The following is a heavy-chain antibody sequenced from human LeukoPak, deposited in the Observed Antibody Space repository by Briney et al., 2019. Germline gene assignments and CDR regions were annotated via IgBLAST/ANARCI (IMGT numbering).Heavy chain of an antibody. V-gene: IGHV1-2*06. CDR1: GYTFTGYY. Sequence: ASVKDSCKASGYTFTGYYMHWVRQAPGQGLEWMGRINPNSGGTNYAQKFQGRVTMTRDTSISTAYMELSRLRSDDTAVYYCARSPKLQWLINRFDPWGQGTLVTVSS. J-gene: IGHJ5*02. CDR2: INPNSGGT. CDR3: ARSPKLQWLINRFDP. D-gene: IGHD5-12*01.